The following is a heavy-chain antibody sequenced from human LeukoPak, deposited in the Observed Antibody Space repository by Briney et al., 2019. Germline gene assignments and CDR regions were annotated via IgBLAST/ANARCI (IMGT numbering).Heavy chain of an antibody. D-gene: IGHD2-15*01. CDR3: ARTPRDIVVVVAATLYYYYGMDV. Sequence: GASVKVSCKASGYTFTGYYMHWVRQAPGQGFEWMGWINPNSGGTNYAQKFQGRVTMTRDTSISTAYMELSRLRSDDTAVYYCARTPRDIVVVVAATLYYYYGMDVWGQGTTVTVSS. CDR1: GYTFTGYY. CDR2: INPNSGGT. V-gene: IGHV1-2*02. J-gene: IGHJ6*02.